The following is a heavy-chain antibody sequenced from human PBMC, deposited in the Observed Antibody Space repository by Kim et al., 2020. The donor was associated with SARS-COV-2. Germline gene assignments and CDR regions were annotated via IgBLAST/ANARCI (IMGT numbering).Heavy chain of an antibody. CDR1: GDSVSSNSAA. CDR2: TYYRSKWYN. CDR3: ARDQGFLEWLLYPSPHDGMDV. D-gene: IGHD3-3*01. J-gene: IGHJ6*02. V-gene: IGHV6-1*01. Sequence: SQTLSLTCAISGDSVSSNSAAWNWIRQSPSRGLEWLGRTYYRSKWYNDYAVSVKSRITINPDTSKNQFSLQLNSVTPEDTAVYYCARDQGFLEWLLYPSPHDGMDVWGQGTTVTVSS.